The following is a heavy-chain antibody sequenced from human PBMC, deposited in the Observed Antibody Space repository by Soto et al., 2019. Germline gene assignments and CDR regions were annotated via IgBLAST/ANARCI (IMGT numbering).Heavy chain of an antibody. Sequence: ASVKVSCKASGYTFTSYYMHWVRQAPGQGLEWTGIINPSGGSTSYAQKFQGRVTMTRDTSTSTVYMELSSLRSEDTAVYYCARESPSITMVRGVIITGYGMDVWGQGTTVTVSS. J-gene: IGHJ6*02. D-gene: IGHD3-10*01. CDR1: GYTFTSYY. CDR3: ARESPSITMVRGVIITGYGMDV. V-gene: IGHV1-46*01. CDR2: INPSGGST.